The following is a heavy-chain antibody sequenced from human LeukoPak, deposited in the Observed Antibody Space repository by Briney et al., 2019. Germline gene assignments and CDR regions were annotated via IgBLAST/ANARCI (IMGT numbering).Heavy chain of an antibody. D-gene: IGHD1-14*01. Sequence: PAGSLTLSCAASGFTFSDYYMSWIRHAPGKGLEWVSYISISGSTIYYADSVKGRFTISRDNAKNTLYLQMNSLRAEDTAVYYCAALDNGRDYWGQGTLVTVSS. J-gene: IGHJ4*02. V-gene: IGHV3-11*04. CDR1: GFTFSDYY. CDR2: ISISGSTI. CDR3: AALDNGRDY.